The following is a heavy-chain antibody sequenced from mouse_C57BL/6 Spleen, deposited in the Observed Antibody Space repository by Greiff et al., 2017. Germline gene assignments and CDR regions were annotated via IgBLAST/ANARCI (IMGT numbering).Heavy chain of an antibody. J-gene: IGHJ2*01. CDR2: IDPSDSYT. Sequence: QVQLQQPGAELVMPGASVKLSCKASGYTFTSYWMHWVKQRPGQGLEWIGEIDPSDSYTNYNQKFKGKSTLTVDKSSSTAYMQLSSLTSEDSAGYYCARENGGSRDYWGQGTTLTVSS. CDR3: ARENGGSRDY. D-gene: IGHD1-1*01. V-gene: IGHV1-69*01. CDR1: GYTFTSYW.